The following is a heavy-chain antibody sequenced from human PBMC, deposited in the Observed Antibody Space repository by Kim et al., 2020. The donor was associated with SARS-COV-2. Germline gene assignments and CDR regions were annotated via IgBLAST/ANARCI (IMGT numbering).Heavy chain of an antibody. V-gene: IGHV3-15*01. CDR3: TTEHVPAAALTSYYYYYYGMDV. D-gene: IGHD2-2*01. CDR2: IKSKTDGGKT. J-gene: IGHJ6*02. CDR1: GFTFSNAW. Sequence: GGSLRLSCAASGFTFSNAWMSWVRQAPGKGLEWVGRIKSKTDGGKTDYAAPGKGRFTIARNDSKTTLYLQMNRLKTEDTAVYYCTTEHVPAAALTSYYYYYYGMDVWGQGTTVTVSS.